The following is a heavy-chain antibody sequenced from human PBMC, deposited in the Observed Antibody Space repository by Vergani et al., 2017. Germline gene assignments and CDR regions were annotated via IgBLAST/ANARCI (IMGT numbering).Heavy chain of an antibody. CDR3: AREDPNSQPSLPFDY. CDR2: INHSGST. J-gene: IGHJ4*02. V-gene: IGHV4-34*01. CDR1: GGSFSGYY. D-gene: IGHD5-18*01. Sequence: QVQLQQWGAGLLKPSETLSLTCAVYGGSFSGYYWSWIRQPPGKGLEWIGEINHSGSTNYNPSLKSRVTISVDTSKNQFSLKLSSVTAADTAVYYCAREDPNSQPSLPFDYWGQGTLVTVSS.